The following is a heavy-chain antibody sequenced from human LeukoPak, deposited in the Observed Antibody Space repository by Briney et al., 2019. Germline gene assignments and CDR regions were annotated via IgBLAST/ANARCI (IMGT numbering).Heavy chain of an antibody. CDR3: ARGRGSWGGDYFDY. CDR1: GYTFTGYY. J-gene: IGHJ4*02. D-gene: IGHD1-26*01. V-gene: IGHV1-2*06. CDR2: INPNTGDT. Sequence: GASVKVSCKAFGYTFTGYYMHWLRQAPGQGLEWMGRINPNTGDTNLAQKFQGRVTMTRDTSIMTSHMELRWLRSGDTAVYYCARGRGSWGGDYFDYWGQGTLVTASS.